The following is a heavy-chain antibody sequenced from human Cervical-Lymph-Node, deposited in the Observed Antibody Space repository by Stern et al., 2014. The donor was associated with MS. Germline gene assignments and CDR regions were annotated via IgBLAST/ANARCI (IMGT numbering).Heavy chain of an antibody. CDR1: GFTFSNYA. Sequence: VQLVPSGGGLEQPGGSLRLSCAASGFTFSNYAMSWVRQAPGKGLEWVSTTTGRGTFTYHAHSVKGRFTISRDNSGNTLYLQMNNLTAEDTAVYYCAKDGKAAAGFDYWGQGTLVTVSS. D-gene: IGHD6-13*01. CDR2: TTGRGTFT. V-gene: IGHV3-23*04. J-gene: IGHJ4*02. CDR3: AKDGKAAAGFDY.